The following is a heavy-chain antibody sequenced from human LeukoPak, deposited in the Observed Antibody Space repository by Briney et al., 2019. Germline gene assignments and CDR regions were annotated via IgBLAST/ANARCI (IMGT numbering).Heavy chain of an antibody. D-gene: IGHD3-22*01. Sequence: ASVKVSCKASGYTFTSYGIGWVRQAPGQGLEWMGWINPNSGGTNYAQKFQGRVTMTRDTSISTAYMELSRLRSDDTAVYYCARDWARDTMIVEKWGQGTLVTVSS. J-gene: IGHJ4*02. CDR1: GYTFTSYG. CDR3: ARDWARDTMIVEK. V-gene: IGHV1-2*02. CDR2: INPNSGGT.